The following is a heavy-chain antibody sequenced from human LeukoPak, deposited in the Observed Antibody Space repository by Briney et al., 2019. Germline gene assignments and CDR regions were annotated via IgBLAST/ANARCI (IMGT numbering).Heavy chain of an antibody. CDR3: ARECLSGICPYNNMDV. CDR1: GGSISSSY. Sequence: SETLSLTCTVSGGSISSSYWTWIRQPAGKGLEWIGRIYSSGSTNYNPSLKSRLTMSVDTSSNQFSLKLNSVTAADTAVYYCARECLSGICPYNNMDVWGQGTTVTVSS. V-gene: IGHV4-4*07. D-gene: IGHD3-9*01. J-gene: IGHJ6*02. CDR2: IYSSGST.